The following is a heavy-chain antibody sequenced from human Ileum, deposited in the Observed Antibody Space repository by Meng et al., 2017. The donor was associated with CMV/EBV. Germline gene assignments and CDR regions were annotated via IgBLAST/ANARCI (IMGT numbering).Heavy chain of an antibody. J-gene: IGHJ1*01. CDR1: GGSISSSSYY. CDR3: ARDFWSGYSGPH. D-gene: IGHD3-3*01. V-gene: IGHV4-39*02. CDR2: IYYSGST. Sequence: SETLSLTCTVSGGSISSSSYYWGWIRQPPGKGLEWIGTIYYSGSTYYNPSLKSRVTISVDTSQNQFSLKLSSVTAADTAVYYCARDFWSGYSGPHWGQGNRVNGAS.